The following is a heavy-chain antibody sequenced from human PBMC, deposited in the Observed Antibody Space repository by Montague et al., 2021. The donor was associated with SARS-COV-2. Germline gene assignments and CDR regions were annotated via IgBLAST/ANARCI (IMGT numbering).Heavy chain of an antibody. CDR1: GFTFSSIS. V-gene: IGHV3-21*01. J-gene: IGHJ6*02. Sequence: LSCAASGFTFSSISMNWVRQAPGKRLEWVSSISSESAYIVYAESVRGRFTISRDNAQNLPYLQMNSLRAEDTAVYYCARFETSKFYSSGMDVWGQGTTVTVSS. CDR3: ARFETSKFYSSGMDV. CDR2: ISSESAYI. D-gene: IGHD2-15*01.